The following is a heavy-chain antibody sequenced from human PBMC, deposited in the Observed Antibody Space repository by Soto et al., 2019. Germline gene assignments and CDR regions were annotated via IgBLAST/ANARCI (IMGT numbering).Heavy chain of an antibody. CDR1: GYTFTSYY. CDR3: ARVSMVRGVIVLGWFDP. Sequence: ASVKVSCKASGYTFTSYYMHWVRQAPGQGLEWMGIINPSGGSTSYAQKFQGRVTMTRDTSTSTVYMELSSLRSEDTAVYYCARVSMVRGVIVLGWFDPWGQGTLVTVSS. D-gene: IGHD3-10*01. CDR2: INPSGGST. J-gene: IGHJ5*02. V-gene: IGHV1-46*03.